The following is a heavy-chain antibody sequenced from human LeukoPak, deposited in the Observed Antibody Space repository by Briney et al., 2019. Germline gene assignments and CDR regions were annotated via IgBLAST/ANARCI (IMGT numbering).Heavy chain of an antibody. D-gene: IGHD5-12*01. CDR1: GYSISSGYY. Sequence: SETLSLTCTVSGYSISSGYYWGWIRQPPGKRLEWVGSIHSSGNTYYNPTLKSRVTISVDASKNQFSLNLTSVTAADAAVYYCARDLGYSGFDWAPWGQGTLVTVSS. CDR2: IHSSGNT. V-gene: IGHV4-38-2*02. CDR3: ARDLGYSGFDWAP. J-gene: IGHJ5*02.